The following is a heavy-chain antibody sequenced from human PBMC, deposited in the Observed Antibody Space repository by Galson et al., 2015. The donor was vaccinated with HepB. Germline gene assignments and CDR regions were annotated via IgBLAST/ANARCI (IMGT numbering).Heavy chain of an antibody. CDR3: ARGVLWFGSYYYYYYGMDV. J-gene: IGHJ6*02. CDR2: INTNTGNP. Sequence: SVKVSCKASGYTFTNYAMNWVRQAPGQGLEWMGWINTNTGNPTYAQGFTGRFVFSLDTSVSTAYLQISSLKAEDTAVYYCARGVLWFGSYYYYYYGMDVWGQGTTATVSS. D-gene: IGHD3-10*01. CDR1: GYTFTNYA. V-gene: IGHV7-4-1*02.